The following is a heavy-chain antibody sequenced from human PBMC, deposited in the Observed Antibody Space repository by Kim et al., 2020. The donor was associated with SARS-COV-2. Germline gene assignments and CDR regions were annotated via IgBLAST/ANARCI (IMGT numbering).Heavy chain of an antibody. D-gene: IGHD2-15*01. CDR2: TYYRSKWYN. CDR3: ARARFTCSGGSCYSVLFWDY. Sequence: SQTLSLTCAISGDSVSSNSAAWNWIRQSPSRGLEWLGRTYYRSKWYNDYAVSVKSRITINPDTSKNQFSLQLNSVTPEDTAVYYCARARFTCSGGSCYSVLFWDYWGQGTLVTVSS. V-gene: IGHV6-1*01. CDR1: GDSVSSNSAA. J-gene: IGHJ4*02.